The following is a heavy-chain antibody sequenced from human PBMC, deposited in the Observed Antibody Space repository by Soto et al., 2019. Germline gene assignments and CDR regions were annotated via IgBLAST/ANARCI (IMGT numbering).Heavy chain of an antibody. Sequence: VQLVESGGGVVQPGRSLRLSCAASGFTFSDYAMHWVRQAPGKGLEWVAVVSHDGRNTHYADAVKGRFTISRDSSKNTVSLEMTSLRGEGTGVYYCAKGGRQWLVTSDFNHWGQGALVTVSS. CDR1: GFTFSDYA. V-gene: IGHV3-30*18. J-gene: IGHJ4*02. CDR2: VSHDGRNT. D-gene: IGHD6-19*01. CDR3: AKGGRQWLVTSDFNH.